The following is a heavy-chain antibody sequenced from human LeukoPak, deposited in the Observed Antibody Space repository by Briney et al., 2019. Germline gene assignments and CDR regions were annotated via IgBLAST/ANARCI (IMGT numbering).Heavy chain of an antibody. V-gene: IGHV3-53*01. CDR2: MYSRGDT. CDR1: GFTVSDNY. J-gene: IGHJ4*02. Sequence: GGSLRLSCAASGFTVSDNYMSWVRQAPGKGLEWVSVMYSRGDTYYANSVKGRFTFSRDISKNTLYLQMNGLRAEDTAMYYCARDAPQVPAAGVLAYWAQGTLVIVSS. CDR3: ARDAPQVPAAGVLAY. D-gene: IGHD6-13*01.